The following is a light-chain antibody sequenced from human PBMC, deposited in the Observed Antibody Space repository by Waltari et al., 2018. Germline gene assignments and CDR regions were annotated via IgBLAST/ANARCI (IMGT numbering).Light chain of an antibody. CDR3: QQRTNWPPT. Sequence: EIVLTQSPATLSLSPGEGVTLSCRASQSVSGYLAWYQQKPGQAPRLLIYAASNRAIGIPARFSGSGSGTDFTLTISSLEPEDFAVYYCQQRTNWPPTFGGGTKVEIK. CDR2: AAS. CDR1: QSVSGY. J-gene: IGKJ4*01. V-gene: IGKV3-11*01.